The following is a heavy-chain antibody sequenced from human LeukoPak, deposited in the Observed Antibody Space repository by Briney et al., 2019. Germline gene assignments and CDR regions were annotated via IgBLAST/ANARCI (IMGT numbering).Heavy chain of an antibody. CDR3: ARDAITFGGVIVLSYYFDY. CDR1: GGSISSGSYY. V-gene: IGHV4-61*02. D-gene: IGHD3-16*02. Sequence: PSETLSLTCTVSGGSISSGSYYWSWIRQPAGKGLEWIGRIYTSGSTNYNPSLKSRVTISVDTSKNQFSLKLSSVTAADTAVYYCARDAITFGGVIVLSYYFDYWGQGTLVTVSS. CDR2: IYTSGST. J-gene: IGHJ4*02.